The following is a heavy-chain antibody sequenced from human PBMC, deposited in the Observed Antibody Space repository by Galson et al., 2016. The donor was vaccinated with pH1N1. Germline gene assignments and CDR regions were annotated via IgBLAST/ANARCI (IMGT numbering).Heavy chain of an antibody. Sequence: SLRLSCAASGFTVSSNYMSWVRQAPGKGLEWVSIVYSGGNTYYADSVKGRFTIFRDNSNNTLYLQMNSLRAEDTAVYYCARVWSYDFWSGVGDFYFDYWGQGILVTVSS. J-gene: IGHJ4*02. CDR2: VYSGGNT. D-gene: IGHD3-3*01. CDR3: ARVWSYDFWSGVGDFYFDY. V-gene: IGHV3-53*05. CDR1: GFTVSSNY.